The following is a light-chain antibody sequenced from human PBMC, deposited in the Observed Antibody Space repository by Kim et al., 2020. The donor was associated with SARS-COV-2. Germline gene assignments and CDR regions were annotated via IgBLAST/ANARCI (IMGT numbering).Light chain of an antibody. Sequence: SPGERATLSCRASQSVSSSYLAWYQQKPGQAPRLLIYGASTRATGIPDMFSGSGSGTDFTLTISRLEPEDFVVYYCQQYGSSQFTFGPGTKVDIK. CDR3: QQYGSSQFT. CDR1: QSVSSSY. V-gene: IGKV3-20*01. CDR2: GAS. J-gene: IGKJ3*01.